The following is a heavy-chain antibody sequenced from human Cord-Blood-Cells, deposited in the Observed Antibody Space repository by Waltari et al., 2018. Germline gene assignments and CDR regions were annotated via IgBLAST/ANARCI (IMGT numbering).Heavy chain of an antibody. Sequence: QVQLQESGPGLVKPSQTLSLTCTVSGGSISSGDYYWSWIRQPPGKGLGWIGYIYYSGSTYSNPSRKSRVTISVDTSKNQFSLKLSSVTAADTAVYYCARTLPITIFGVVIRHDAFDIWGQGTMVTVSS. D-gene: IGHD3-3*01. CDR1: GGSISSGDYY. J-gene: IGHJ3*02. V-gene: IGHV4-30-4*08. CDR3: ARTLPITIFGVVIRHDAFDI. CDR2: IYYSGST.